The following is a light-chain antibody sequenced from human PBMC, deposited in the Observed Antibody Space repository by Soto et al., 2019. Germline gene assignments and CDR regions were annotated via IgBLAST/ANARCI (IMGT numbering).Light chain of an antibody. J-gene: IGKJ1*01. CDR3: LQDFAYPRT. Sequence: AIEMTQSPSSLSASVGDRVTITCRASQGIRNDVGWYQQKPGKAPKSLIYGASSVQNGVTSRFSGSGSGTDFTLTISSLQTEEFATYYCLQDFAYPRTFGQGTRVEVK. CDR2: GAS. V-gene: IGKV1-6*01. CDR1: QGIRND.